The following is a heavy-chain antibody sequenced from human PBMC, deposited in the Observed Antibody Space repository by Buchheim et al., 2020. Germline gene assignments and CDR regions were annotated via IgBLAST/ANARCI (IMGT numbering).Heavy chain of an antibody. D-gene: IGHD3-3*01. V-gene: IGHV3-23*01. Sequence: EVQLLESGGGLAQPGGSLRLSCEASGITFSSYAMSWVRQAPGKGLAWVSTISGSGGSTYYADSVKGRFTISRDNSKNTLHLQMNSLRVEDTAVYYCAKDRGSFYDFWNVWGQGTT. CDR3: AKDRGSFYDFWNV. CDR1: GITFSSYA. CDR2: ISGSGGST. J-gene: IGHJ6*02.